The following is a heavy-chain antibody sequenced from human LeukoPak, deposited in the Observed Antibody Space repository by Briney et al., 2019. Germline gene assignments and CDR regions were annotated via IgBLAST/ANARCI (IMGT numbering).Heavy chain of an antibody. V-gene: IGHV4-59*01. CDR1: GGAISSYY. CDR3: AREGSFTGYANWFDP. CDR2: IYYSGST. Sequence: SETLSLTCTVSGGAISSYYWSWIRQPPGKGLEWIGYIYYSGSTNYNPSLKSRVTISVDTSKNQFSLKLSSVTAADTAVYYCAREGSFTGYANWFDPWGQGTLVTVSS. D-gene: IGHD5-18*01. J-gene: IGHJ5*02.